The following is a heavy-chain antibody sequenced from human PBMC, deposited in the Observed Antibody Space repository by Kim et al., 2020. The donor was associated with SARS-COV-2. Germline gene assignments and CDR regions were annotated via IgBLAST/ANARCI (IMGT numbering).Heavy chain of an antibody. J-gene: IGHJ6*03. V-gene: IGHV4-34*01. CDR3: ARGPQVAAAFFYYYYYMDV. D-gene: IGHD6-13*01. CDR2: INHSGST. CDR1: GGSFSGYY. Sequence: SETLSLTCAVYGGSFSGYYWSWIRQPPGKGLEWIGEINHSGSTNYNPSLKSRVTISVDTSKNQFSLKLSSVTAADTAVYYCARGPQVAAAFFYYYYYMDV.